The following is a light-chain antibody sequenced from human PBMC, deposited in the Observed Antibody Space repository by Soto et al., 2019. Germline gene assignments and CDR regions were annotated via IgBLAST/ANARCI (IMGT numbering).Light chain of an antibody. J-gene: IGKJ2*01. Sequence: EIVMTPSPATLSVSPVERATLSCRASQSVSSNLAWYQQKPGQAPRLLIYGASTRATGIPARFSGSGSGTEFSLTISSLQSEDSAVYYCQQYNNWPPYTFGQGTKVDIK. CDR3: QQYNNWPPYT. CDR1: QSVSSN. CDR2: GAS. V-gene: IGKV3-15*01.